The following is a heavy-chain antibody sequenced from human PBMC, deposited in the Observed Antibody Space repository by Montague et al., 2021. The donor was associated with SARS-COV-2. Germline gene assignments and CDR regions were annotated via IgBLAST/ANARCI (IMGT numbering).Heavy chain of an antibody. V-gene: IGHV3-48*03. CDR3: TRDYRSIVGDGLDI. J-gene: IGHJ3*02. CDR1: GFTFSNYA. CDR2: ISTSVCTT. Sequence: SLRLSCAASGFTFSNYAMGWVRQAPGKGPEWFSSISTSVCTTSYAGSVKGRFTISRDNGKNSLYLQMNSLRVEDTAVYYCTRDYRSIVGDGLDIWGQGTKVTVSS. D-gene: IGHD3-16*02.